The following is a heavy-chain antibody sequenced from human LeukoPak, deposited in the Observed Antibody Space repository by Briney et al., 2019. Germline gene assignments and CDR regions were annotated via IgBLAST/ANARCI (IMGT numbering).Heavy chain of an antibody. Sequence: PSETLSLTCSVSGYSISRGYYWGWIRQPPGKGLEWIASMYHSGNTYYNPSLKSRITISVDTSKNRFSLKLSSVTAADTAVYYCARNYGSGSYDHSFTHFDYWGQGTLVTVSS. CDR2: MYHSGNT. J-gene: IGHJ4*02. CDR3: ARNYGSGSYDHSFTHFDY. CDR1: GYSISRGYY. D-gene: IGHD3-10*01. V-gene: IGHV4-38-2*02.